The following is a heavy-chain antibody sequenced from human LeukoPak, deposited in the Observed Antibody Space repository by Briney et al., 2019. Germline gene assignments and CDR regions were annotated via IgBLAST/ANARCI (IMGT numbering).Heavy chain of an antibody. CDR3: AREGNSYGDNFFDY. CDR1: GFTFSSYE. Sequence: GGSLRLSCAASGFTFSSYEMIWVRQAPGKGLEWVSYISGSGSTKYYADSVKGRFSISRDNAKNSLFLQMNSLRAEDTAVYYCAREGNSYGDNFFDYWGQGTLVTVSS. CDR2: ISGSGSTK. J-gene: IGHJ4*02. D-gene: IGHD5-18*01. V-gene: IGHV3-48*03.